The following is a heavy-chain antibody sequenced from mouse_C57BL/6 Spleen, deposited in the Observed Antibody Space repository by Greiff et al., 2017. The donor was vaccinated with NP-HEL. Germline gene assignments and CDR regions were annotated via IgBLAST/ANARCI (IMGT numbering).Heavy chain of an antibody. CDR1: GFTFTDYY. D-gene: IGHD1-1*01. Sequence: EVQRVESGGGLVQPGGSLSLSCAASGFTFTDYYMSWVRQPPGKALEWLGFIRNKANGYTTEYSASVKGRFTIFRDNSQSILYLQMNALRAEDSATYYCARYSRITTVVHYAMDYWGQGTSVTVSS. CDR2: IRNKANGYTT. CDR3: ARYSRITTVVHYAMDY. V-gene: IGHV7-3*01. J-gene: IGHJ4*01.